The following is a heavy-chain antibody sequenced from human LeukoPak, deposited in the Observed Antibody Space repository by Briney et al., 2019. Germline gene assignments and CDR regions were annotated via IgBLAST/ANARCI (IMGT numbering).Heavy chain of an antibody. V-gene: IGHV1-18*01. CDR3: ARGGYYDSSGYYYGYYYYYMDV. J-gene: IGHJ6*03. Sequence: GASVKVSCKASGYTFTSYGISWVRQAPGQGLEWMGWISAYNGNTNYAQKLQGRVTMTTDTSTSTAYMELRSLRSDDTAVYYCARGGYYDSSGYYYGYYYYYMDVWGKGTTVTVSS. CDR2: ISAYNGNT. CDR1: GYTFTSYG. D-gene: IGHD3-22*01.